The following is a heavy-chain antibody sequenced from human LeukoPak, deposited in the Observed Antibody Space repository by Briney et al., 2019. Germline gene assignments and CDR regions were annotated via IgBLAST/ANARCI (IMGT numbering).Heavy chain of an antibody. CDR2: IWYDGSNK. CDR3: ARDQEVVAAGNYYFDY. CDR1: GFTFSSYG. Sequence: GRSLRLTCAASGFTFSSYGMHWVRHAPGKGLEWVAVIWYDGSNKYYADSVKGRFTISRDNSKNTLYLQMNSLRAEDTAVYYCARDQEVVAAGNYYFDYWGQGTLVTVSS. V-gene: IGHV3-33*01. J-gene: IGHJ4*02. D-gene: IGHD6-13*01.